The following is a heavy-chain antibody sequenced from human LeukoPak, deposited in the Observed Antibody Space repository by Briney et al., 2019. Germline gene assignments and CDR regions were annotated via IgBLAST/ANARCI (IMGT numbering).Heavy chain of an antibody. CDR2: ISGRGDNI. V-gene: IGHV3-23*01. D-gene: IGHD2-2*03. CDR3: ARAVGYCSSTSCYPDPSFDY. Sequence: PGGSLRLSCAASGFTFSNYAMTWVRQAPGKGLEWVSGISGRGDNIYYADSVKGRFTISRDNSKNTLYLQMNSLRAEDTAVYYCARAVGYCSSTSCYPDPSFDYWGQGTLVTVSS. J-gene: IGHJ4*02. CDR1: GFTFSNYA.